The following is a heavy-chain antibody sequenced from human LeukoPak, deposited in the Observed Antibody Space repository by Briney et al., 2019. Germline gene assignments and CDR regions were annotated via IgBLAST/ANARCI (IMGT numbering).Heavy chain of an antibody. CDR1: GGTFSSYA. V-gene: IGHV1-69*13. CDR2: IIPIFGTA. D-gene: IGHD3-10*01. CDR3: ARDGEDTMVRGVPHDAFDI. Sequence: SVKVSCKASGGTFSSYAISWVRQATGQGLEWMGGIIPIFGTANYAQKFQGRVTITADESTSTAYMELSSLRSEDTAVYYCARDGEDTMVRGVPHDAFDIWGQGTMVTVSS. J-gene: IGHJ3*02.